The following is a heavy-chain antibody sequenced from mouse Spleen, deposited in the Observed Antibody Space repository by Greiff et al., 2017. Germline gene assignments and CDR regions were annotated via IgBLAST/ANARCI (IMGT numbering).Heavy chain of an antibody. V-gene: IGHV1-69*02. CDR3: ARRNGNYSYYYAMDY. D-gene: IGHD2-1*01. J-gene: IGHJ4*01. CDR2: IDPSDSYT. Sequence: QVQLQQPGAELVKPGASVKLSCKASGYTFTSYWMHWVKQRPGQGLEWIGEIDPSDSYTNYNQKFKGKATLTVDKSSSTAYMQLSSLTSEDSAVYYCARRNGNYSYYYAMDYWGQGTSVTVSS. CDR1: GYTFTSYW.